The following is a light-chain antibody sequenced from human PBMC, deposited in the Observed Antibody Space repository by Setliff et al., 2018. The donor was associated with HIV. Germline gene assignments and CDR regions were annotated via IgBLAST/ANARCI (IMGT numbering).Light chain of an antibody. J-gene: IGLJ1*01. CDR1: SSDVGFYNR. CDR2: EVS. Sequence: QSALTQPPSVSGSPGQSVTISCTGTSSDVGFYNRVSWYQQPPGTAPKLMISEVSNRPSGVPDRFSGSKSGNTASLTISGLRAEDEADYYCSSYTSSTTGVFGTGTKVTVL. CDR3: SSYTSSTTGV. V-gene: IGLV2-18*02.